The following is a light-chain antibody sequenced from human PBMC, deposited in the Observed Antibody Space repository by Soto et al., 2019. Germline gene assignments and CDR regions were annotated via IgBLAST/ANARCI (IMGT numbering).Light chain of an antibody. V-gene: IGKV3D-15*01. CDR1: QSVSSN. Sequence: EIVMTQSPATLSVSPGERATFSCRASQSVSSNLAWYQQKPGQAPRLLIYGASTRATGIPARFSGSESGTECTLTISSLQSEDFAVYYWQQYNNWAATFGQGTKVEIK. CDR2: GAS. CDR3: QQYNNWAAT. J-gene: IGKJ1*01.